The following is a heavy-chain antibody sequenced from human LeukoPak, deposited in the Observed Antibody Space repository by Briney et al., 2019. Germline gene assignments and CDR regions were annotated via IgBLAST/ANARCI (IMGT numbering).Heavy chain of an antibody. CDR3: VRGAAARN. V-gene: IGHV3-66*02. J-gene: IGHJ4*02. D-gene: IGHD1-14*01. CDR1: GFNVSRNY. Sequence: GGSLRLSCAGSGFNVSRNYMSWLRQAPGKGLEWVSVINTGGGTHYADSVKGRFTISRDNSKNTLYLQMNTLRAEDTAVYYCVRGAAARNWGQGTLVTDSS. CDR2: INTGGGT.